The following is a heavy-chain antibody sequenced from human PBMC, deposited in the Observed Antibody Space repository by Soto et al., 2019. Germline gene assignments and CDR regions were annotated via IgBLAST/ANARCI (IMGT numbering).Heavy chain of an antibody. J-gene: IGHJ4*02. D-gene: IGHD6-19*01. V-gene: IGHV4-34*01. CDR3: ARASWWLGYFDY. CDR1: GGSFSGYY. CDR2: INHSGST. Sequence: SETLSLTCAVYGGSFSGYYWSWIRQPPGKGLEWIGEINHSGSTNYNPSLKSRVTISVDTSKNQFSLKLSSVTAADTAVYYCARASWWLGYFDYWGQGTLVTVS.